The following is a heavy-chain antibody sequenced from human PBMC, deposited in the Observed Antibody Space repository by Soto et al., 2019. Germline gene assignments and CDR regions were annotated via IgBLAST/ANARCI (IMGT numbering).Heavy chain of an antibody. Sequence: QVQAVQSGAEVKKPGSSVTVSCKASGGTFSSYVIGWVRQAPGPGLEWMGWIIPNFGTADYAPKFQGRVTITADESTSIAYMELSSLRSEDKAVYYYASESGRTRGMDVWGQGTTITVSS. D-gene: IGHD1-1*01. J-gene: IGHJ6*02. CDR1: GGTFSSYV. CDR2: IIPNFGTA. V-gene: IGHV1-69*01. CDR3: ASESGRTRGMDV.